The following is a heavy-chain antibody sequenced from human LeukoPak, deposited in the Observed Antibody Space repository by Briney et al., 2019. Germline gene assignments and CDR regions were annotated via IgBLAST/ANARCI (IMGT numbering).Heavy chain of an antibody. CDR1: GYTFTVYD. Sequence: GASVKVSCTASGYTFTVYDINWGRQATGQGLEWMGWMNPNTGDTGYAQKFQGRVTMTRNSSIDTAYMELSGLRSEDTAVYYCPIGSLSGSSRDYWGQGTLLTVSS. V-gene: IGHV1-8*01. CDR2: MNPNTGDT. J-gene: IGHJ4*02. CDR3: PIGSLSGSSRDY. D-gene: IGHD1-26*01.